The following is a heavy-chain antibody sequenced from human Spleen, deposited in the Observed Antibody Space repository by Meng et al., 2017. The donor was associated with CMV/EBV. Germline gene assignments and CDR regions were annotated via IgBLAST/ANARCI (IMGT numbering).Heavy chain of an antibody. V-gene: IGHV3-23*01. J-gene: IGHJ4*02. CDR2: ISGSGGST. CDR1: GGSINSNSYY. Sequence: ETLSLTCTVSGGSINSNSYYWGWIRQPPGKGLEWVSGISGSGGSTYYADSVKGRFATSRDNSKNTLYLQMNSLRAEDTAVYYCAKVGYCSSTSCSLPFDYWGQGTLVTVSS. D-gene: IGHD2-2*01. CDR3: AKVGYCSSTSCSLPFDY.